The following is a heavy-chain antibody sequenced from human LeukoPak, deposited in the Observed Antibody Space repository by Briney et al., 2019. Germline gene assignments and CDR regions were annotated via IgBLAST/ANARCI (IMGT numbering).Heavy chain of an antibody. V-gene: IGHV1-2*02. CDR2: IKPNSGGT. J-gene: IGHJ4*02. Sequence: GASVKVSCKTSGYTFTSYYMHWVRQAPGQGLEWMGWIKPNSGGTNYAQKFQGRVTMTRDTSISTAYMELSRLRSDDTAVYYCARGPHGRIYDILTGFDYWGQGTLVTVSS. D-gene: IGHD3-9*01. CDR1: GYTFTSYY. CDR3: ARGPHGRIYDILTGFDY.